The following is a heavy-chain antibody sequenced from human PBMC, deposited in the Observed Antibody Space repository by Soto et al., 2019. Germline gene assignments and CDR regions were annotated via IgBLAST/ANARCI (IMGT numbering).Heavy chain of an antibody. CDR2: IIPIFGTT. CDR1: GGTFSSYA. CDR3: ARDYYDSSGYYYYYYGMDV. Sequence: SVKVSCKASGGTFSSYAISWVRQAPGQGLEWMGGIIPIFGTTNYAQKFQGRVTITADESTSTAYMELSSLRSEDTAVYYCARDYYDSSGYYYYYYGMDVWGQGTTVTVSS. J-gene: IGHJ6*02. D-gene: IGHD3-22*01. V-gene: IGHV1-69*13.